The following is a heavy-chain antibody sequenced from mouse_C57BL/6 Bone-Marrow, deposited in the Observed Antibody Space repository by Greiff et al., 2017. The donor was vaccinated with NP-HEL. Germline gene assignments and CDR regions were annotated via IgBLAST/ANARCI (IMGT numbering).Heavy chain of an antibody. V-gene: IGHV5-6*01. CDR1: GFTFSSYG. CDR3: ARHRNGNDLPWFAY. Sequence: EVKLVESGGDLVKPGGSLKLSCAASGFTFSSYGMSWVRQTPDKRLEWVATISSGGSYTYYPDSVKGRFTISRDNAKNTLYLQMSSLKSEDTAMYYCARHRNGNDLPWFAYWGQGTLVTVSA. D-gene: IGHD2-2*01. J-gene: IGHJ3*01. CDR2: ISSGGSYT.